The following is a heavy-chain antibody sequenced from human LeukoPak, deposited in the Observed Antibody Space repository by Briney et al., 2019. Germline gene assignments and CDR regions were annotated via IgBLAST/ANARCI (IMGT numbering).Heavy chain of an antibody. CDR3: ARDLWYGSGSLGY. D-gene: IGHD3-10*01. V-gene: IGHV1-2*02. Sequence: ASVKVSCKASGYTFADYYIHWVRPAPGQGLEWMGRINPNSGNTNFAQKFQGRVTMTRDTAISTSYMELSRLKSDDTAVYYCARDLWYGSGSLGYWGQGTLVTVSS. J-gene: IGHJ4*02. CDR1: GYTFADYY. CDR2: INPNSGNT.